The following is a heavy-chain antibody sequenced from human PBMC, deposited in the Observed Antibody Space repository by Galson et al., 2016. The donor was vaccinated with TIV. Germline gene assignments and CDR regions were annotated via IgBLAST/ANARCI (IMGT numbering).Heavy chain of an antibody. CDR2: TYYRSRCYY. CDR3: ARAAGRNGATCHATCESFDF. CDR1: GDSVSSNSAT. D-gene: IGHD3-10*01. Sequence: CAISGDSVSSNSATWNWIRQPPSRGLEWLGRTYYRSRCYYDYAVSVKSRITIESDTSKNQFSLQLNSVTSEDTAVYYCARAAGRNGATCHATCESFDFWGQGTKVTVSS. V-gene: IGHV6-1*01. J-gene: IGHJ3*01.